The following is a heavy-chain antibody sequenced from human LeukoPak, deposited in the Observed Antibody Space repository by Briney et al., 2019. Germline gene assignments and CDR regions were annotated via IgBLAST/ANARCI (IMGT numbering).Heavy chain of an antibody. CDR3: ARCHWGEQQLCSR. CDR2: IIPIFGTA. D-gene: IGHD6-13*01. J-gene: IGHJ4*02. CDR1: GGTFSSYA. Sequence: SVKVSCKASGGTFSSYAISWVRQAPGQGLEWMGGIIPIFGTANYAQKFQGRVTITADESTSTAYMELSSLRSEDTAVYYCARCHWGEQQLCSRWGQGTLVTVSS. V-gene: IGHV1-69*13.